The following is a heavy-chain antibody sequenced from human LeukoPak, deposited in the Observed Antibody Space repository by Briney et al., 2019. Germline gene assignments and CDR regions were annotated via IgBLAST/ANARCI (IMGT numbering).Heavy chain of an antibody. CDR1: RGTFSSYA. V-gene: IGHV1-69*13. D-gene: IGHD5/OR15-5a*01. CDR2: IIPIFGTA. Sequence: GASVKVSCKASRGTFSSYAISWVRQAPGQGLGWMGGIIPIFGTANYAQKFQGRVTITADESTNTAYMDLSSLRSEDTAVYYCARWAGTSGVFFHPPFDYWGQGTLVTVSS. J-gene: IGHJ4*02. CDR3: ARWAGTSGVFFHPPFDY.